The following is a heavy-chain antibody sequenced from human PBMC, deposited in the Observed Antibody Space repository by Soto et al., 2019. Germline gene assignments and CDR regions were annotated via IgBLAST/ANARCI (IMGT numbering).Heavy chain of an antibody. V-gene: IGHV4-30-4*01. D-gene: IGHD4-17*01. CDR1: GGSVSSGDYN. J-gene: IGHJ4*02. Sequence: QVQLQESGPGLVKASQSLSLTSTDSGGSVSSGDYNWSFIRQPPGKGLEWIGYIYYSGYTYNNPSLKSRVTISVDASKNQFSLKLSSVTAADTAVYYCARSGDYVPFDYWGQGTLVTVSS. CDR2: IYYSGYT. CDR3: ARSGDYVPFDY.